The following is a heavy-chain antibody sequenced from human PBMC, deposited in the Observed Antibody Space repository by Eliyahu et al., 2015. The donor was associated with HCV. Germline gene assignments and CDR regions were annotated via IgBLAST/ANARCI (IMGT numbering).Heavy chain of an antibody. D-gene: IGHD5-12*01. V-gene: IGHV3-33*01. CDR3: ATDSPNTSGYWGQIEY. J-gene: IGHJ4*02. Sequence: QVKLVESGGGVVQPGRSLRLSCAASGFTFGAFGMNWVRQAPGKGLGWVAVIWYDGSRKYYGGSVQGRFTISRDNSKNTLYLQMNNLRVEDTALYYCATDSPNTSGYWGQIEYWGQGTLVTVSS. CDR2: IWYDGSRK. CDR1: GFTFGAFG.